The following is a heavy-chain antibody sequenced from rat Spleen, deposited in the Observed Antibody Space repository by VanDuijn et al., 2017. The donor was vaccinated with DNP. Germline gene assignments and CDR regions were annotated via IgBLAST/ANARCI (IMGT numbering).Heavy chain of an antibody. J-gene: IGHJ2*01. CDR3: ATPEYYGYPHYYFDY. D-gene: IGHD1-7*01. Sequence: EVQLVESGGGLVQPGRSLKLSCAASGFTFSDYYMAWVRQAPTKGLELVAYISYAGGSTYHGDSVKGRFTISRDNAESTLYLQMDSLRSEDTATYYCATPEYYGYPHYYFDYWGQGVMVTVSS. CDR1: GFTFSDYY. V-gene: IGHV5-20*01. CDR2: ISYAGGST.